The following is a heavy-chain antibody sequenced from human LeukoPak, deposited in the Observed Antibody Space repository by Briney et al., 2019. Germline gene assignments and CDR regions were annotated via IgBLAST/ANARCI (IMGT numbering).Heavy chain of an antibody. Sequence: GGSLRLSCAASGFTFSSYAMHWVRQAPGKRLEYVSAISSNGGSTYYANSVKGRFTISRDNSKNTLYLQMNSLRAEDTAVYYCARAGSSGLYYYYYMDVWGKGTTVTISS. CDR1: GFTFSSYA. V-gene: IGHV3-64*01. CDR2: ISSNGGST. D-gene: IGHD6-19*01. CDR3: ARAGSSGLYYYYYMDV. J-gene: IGHJ6*03.